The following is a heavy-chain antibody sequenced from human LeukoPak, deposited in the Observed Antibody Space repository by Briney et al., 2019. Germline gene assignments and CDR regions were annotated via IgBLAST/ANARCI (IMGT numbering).Heavy chain of an antibody. CDR3: ARILPYYYGMDV. D-gene: IGHD3-9*01. V-gene: IGHV4-39*07. J-gene: IGHJ6*02. CDR2: ISYSGST. Sequence: SETLSLTCTVSGGSISSGSYLWGCIRQSPGKGLEWIGSISYSGSTYYNPSLKTRVTVSVDTSKNQFSLKVTSVTAADTAVYYCARILPYYYGMDVWGQGTTVTVSS. CDR1: GGSISSGSYL.